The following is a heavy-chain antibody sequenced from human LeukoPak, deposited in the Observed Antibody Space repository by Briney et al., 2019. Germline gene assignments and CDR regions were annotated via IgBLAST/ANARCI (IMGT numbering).Heavy chain of an antibody. J-gene: IGHJ4*02. CDR3: ARERKATRRLDY. CDR1: GNTFTSYD. CDR2: MNPNSGNT. Sequence: ASVKVSCKASGNTFTSYDINWVRQATGQGLEWMGWMNPNSGNTGYAQKFQGRVTMTRNTSISTAYMELSSLRSEDTAVYYCARERKATRRLDYWGQGTLVNVS. V-gene: IGHV1-8*01.